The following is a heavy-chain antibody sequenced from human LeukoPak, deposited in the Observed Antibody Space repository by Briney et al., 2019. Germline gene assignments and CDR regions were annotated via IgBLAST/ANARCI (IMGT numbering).Heavy chain of an antibody. Sequence: GGSLRLSFAASGFTFSSYWSHSVRQAPGKGLGWVSRINSDGSSTNYADPVKGRFTISRDNAKNTLYLQVKSLRAEDTAVYYCARGPSGWGSLDSWGQGTLVTVSS. J-gene: IGHJ4*02. CDR3: ARGPSGWGSLDS. V-gene: IGHV3-74*01. CDR1: GFTFSSYW. CDR2: INSDGSST. D-gene: IGHD7-27*01.